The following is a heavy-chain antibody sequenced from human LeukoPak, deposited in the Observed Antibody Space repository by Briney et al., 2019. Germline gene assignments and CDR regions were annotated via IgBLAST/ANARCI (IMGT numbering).Heavy chain of an antibody. CDR1: GFTFSSYS. CDR3: AREIGRRTVTTFTVYYGMDV. V-gene: IGHV3-48*01. Sequence: GGSLRLSCAASGFTFSSYSMNWVRQAPGKGLEWVSYISSSSSTIYYADSVKGRFTISRDNSKNTLYLQMNSLRAEDTAVYYCAREIGRRTVTTFTVYYGMDVWGQGTTVTVSS. D-gene: IGHD4-17*01. CDR2: ISSSSSTI. J-gene: IGHJ6*02.